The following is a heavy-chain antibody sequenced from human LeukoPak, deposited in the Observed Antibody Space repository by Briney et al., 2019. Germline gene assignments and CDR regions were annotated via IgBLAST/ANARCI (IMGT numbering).Heavy chain of an antibody. D-gene: IGHD2-21*02. CDR2: IIPILGIA. V-gene: IGHV1-69*02. J-gene: IGHJ4*02. Sequence: GSSVRVSCEASGGTFSSYTISWVRQAPGQGLEWMGRIIPILGIANYAQKFQGRVTITADKSTSAAYMELSSLRSEDTAVYYCASHGQAYCGGDCYFDYWGQGTLVTVSS. CDR1: GGTFSSYT. CDR3: ASHGQAYCGGDCYFDY.